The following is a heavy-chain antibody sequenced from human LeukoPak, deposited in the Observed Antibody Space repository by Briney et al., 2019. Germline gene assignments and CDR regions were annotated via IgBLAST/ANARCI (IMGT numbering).Heavy chain of an antibody. Sequence: GGSLRLSCAASGFALSDYAINWVRQAPGKGLEWVSSISSGATYIYYADSLRGRFTISRDSAMDSVSLQMDSLRAEDTAVYYCTRGRRFCDGDCHSWFDSWGQGTLVTVSS. CDR3: TRGRRFCDGDCHSWFDS. CDR2: ISSGATYI. CDR1: GFALSDYA. V-gene: IGHV3-21*01. J-gene: IGHJ5*01. D-gene: IGHD2-21*02.